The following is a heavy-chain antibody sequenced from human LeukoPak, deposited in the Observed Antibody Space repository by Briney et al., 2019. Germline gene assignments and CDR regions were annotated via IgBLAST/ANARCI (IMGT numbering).Heavy chain of an antibody. J-gene: IGHJ4*02. CDR1: GFTVSSNY. D-gene: IGHD5-18*01. CDR2: IYSGGST. Sequence: GGSLRLSCAASGFTVSSNYMSWVRQAPGKGLEWGSVIYSGGSTYYADSVKGRFTISRDNSKNTLYLQMNSLRAEDTAVYYCARDRIHYFDYWGQGTLVTVSS. V-gene: IGHV3-53*01. CDR3: ARDRIHYFDY.